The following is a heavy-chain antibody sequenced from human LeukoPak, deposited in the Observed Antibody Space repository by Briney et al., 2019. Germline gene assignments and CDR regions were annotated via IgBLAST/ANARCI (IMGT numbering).Heavy chain of an antibody. J-gene: IGHJ4*02. CDR2: IYPADSDT. CDR1: GYNFITYW. D-gene: IGHD6-19*01. Sequence: GESLKISCKGSGYNFITYWIGWVRQMPGKGLEWMGIIYPADSDTRYSPSFQGQVTISADKSISTAYLQWSSLKASDTAMYYCARRIAGGGFDYWGRGTLVTVSS. CDR3: ARRIAGGGFDY. V-gene: IGHV5-51*01.